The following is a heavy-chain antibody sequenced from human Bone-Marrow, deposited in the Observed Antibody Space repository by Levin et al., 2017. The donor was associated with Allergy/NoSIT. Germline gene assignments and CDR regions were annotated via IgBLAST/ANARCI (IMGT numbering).Heavy chain of an antibody. V-gene: IGHV3-23*01. CDR3: ASFALGSFYYGMDV. CDR1: GFTFGSYA. CDR2: ITGDATST. D-gene: IGHD1-1*01. Sequence: GESLKISCATSGFTFGSYAMTWVRQAPGKGLEWVSSITGDATSTFYADSVTGRFTISRDNSKDTLYLQMNSLRVEDTAVYFCASFALGSFYYGMDVWGHGTTVTVSS. J-gene: IGHJ6*02.